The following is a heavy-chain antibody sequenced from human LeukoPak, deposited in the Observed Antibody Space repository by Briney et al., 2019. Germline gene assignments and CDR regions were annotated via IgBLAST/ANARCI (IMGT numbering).Heavy chain of an antibody. CDR1: GFTFSSYE. CDR2: ISSSGSTI. J-gene: IGHJ4*02. Sequence: GGSLRLPCAASGFTFSSYEMNWVRQAPGKGLEWVSYISSSGSTIYYADSVKGRFAISRDNAKNSLYLQMNSLRAEDTAVYYRARFASWELLPYFDYWGQGTLDTVSS. D-gene: IGHD1-26*01. V-gene: IGHV3-48*03. CDR3: ARFASWELLPYFDY.